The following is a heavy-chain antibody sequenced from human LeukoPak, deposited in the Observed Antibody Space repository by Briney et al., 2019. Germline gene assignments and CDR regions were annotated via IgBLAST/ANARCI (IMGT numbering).Heavy chain of an antibody. CDR2: IYYSGST. CDR3: ARLLVAYDYGDYRFDY. J-gene: IGHJ4*02. CDR1: GGSISSYY. D-gene: IGHD4-17*01. V-gene: IGHV4-59*08. Sequence: PSETLSLTCTVSGGSISSYYWSWIRQPAGKGLEWIGYIYYSGSTNYNPSLKSRVTISVDTSKNQFSLKLSSVTAADTAVYYCARLLVAYDYGDYRFDYWGQGTLVTVSS.